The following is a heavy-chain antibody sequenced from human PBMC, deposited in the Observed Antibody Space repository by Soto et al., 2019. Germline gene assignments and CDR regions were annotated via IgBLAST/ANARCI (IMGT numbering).Heavy chain of an antibody. CDR2: VYYSGST. V-gene: IGHV4-59*01. J-gene: IGHJ5*01. D-gene: IGHD3-10*01. CDR1: GGSISSCY. Sequence: SETLSLTCSVSGGSISSCYWSWIRHPPGTGLEWIGYVYYSGSTNYNPALNSRVTISLDTAKSQFYLRLGFVTAADSALYYCARGNSVFASSGDWFDSWGQGTLVTVSS. CDR3: ARGNSVFASSGDWFDS.